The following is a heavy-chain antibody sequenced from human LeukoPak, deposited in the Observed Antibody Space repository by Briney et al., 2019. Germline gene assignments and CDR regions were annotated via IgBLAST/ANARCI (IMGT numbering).Heavy chain of an antibody. V-gene: IGHV4-39*01. CDR1: GGSFSGYY. J-gene: IGHJ4*02. CDR2: IYYSGST. Sequence: KASETLSLTCAVYGGSFSGYYWGWIRQPPGKGLEWIGSIYYSGSTYYKPSLKSRVTISLDTPKKQFSLKLSSVTTADTAVYYCARHGIAVVGTGFDYWGQGTLVTVSS. CDR3: ARHGIAVVGTGFDY. D-gene: IGHD6-13*01.